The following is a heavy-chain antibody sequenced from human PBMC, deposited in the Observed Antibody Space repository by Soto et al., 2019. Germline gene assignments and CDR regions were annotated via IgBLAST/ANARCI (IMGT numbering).Heavy chain of an antibody. V-gene: IGHV1-8*01. CDR2: MNPNSGNT. CDR3: ARAEPNSDFWSGYWNRHDAFDI. Sequence: ASVKVSCKASGYTFTSYDINWVRQATGQGLEWMGWMNPNSGNTGYAQKFQGRVTMTRNTSISTAYMELSSLRSEDTAVYYCARAEPNSDFWSGYWNRHDAFDIWGQGTMVTVS. J-gene: IGHJ3*02. D-gene: IGHD3-3*01. CDR1: GYTFTSYD.